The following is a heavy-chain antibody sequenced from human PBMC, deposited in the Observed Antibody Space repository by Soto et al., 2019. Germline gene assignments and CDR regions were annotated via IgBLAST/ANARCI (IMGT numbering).Heavy chain of an antibody. CDR1: GDIFSRST. Sequence: QVQLVQSGTEVTKPGSSVTVSCTASGDIFSRSTLSWVRQAPGQRLEWMGRIIPMLGMSNSALKFQGRLTISADTSTNKVYMHLNSLRSDDTAVYYCATSYGSGSAPFDSWGQGTLVTVSS. V-gene: IGHV1-69*02. CDR3: ATSYGSGSAPFDS. J-gene: IGHJ4*02. D-gene: IGHD3-10*01. CDR2: IIPMLGMS.